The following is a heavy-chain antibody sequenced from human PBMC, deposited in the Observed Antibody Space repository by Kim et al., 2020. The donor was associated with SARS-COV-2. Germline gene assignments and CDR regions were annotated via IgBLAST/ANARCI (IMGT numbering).Heavy chain of an antibody. CDR3: AKVGGSGYDRYYFDH. CDR1: GFTFSSYG. J-gene: IGHJ4*02. Sequence: GGSLRLSCEASGFTFSSYGIHWVRQAPGRGLEWVAVISNDGETKDYLDSVKGRCSISRDNSKNTVILEMHSLTTDDTGVYYCAKVGGSGYDRYYFDHWGPGTLVTVSS. D-gene: IGHD3-22*01. V-gene: IGHV3-30*18. CDR2: ISNDGETK.